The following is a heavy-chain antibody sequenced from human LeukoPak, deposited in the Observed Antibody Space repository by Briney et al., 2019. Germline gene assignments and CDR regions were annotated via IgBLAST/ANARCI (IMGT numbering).Heavy chain of an antibody. CDR3: ARGGSYYDY. Sequence: SETLSLTCTVSGGSISGFYWSWIRQPPGKGLEWIGYMSNNGATTYNPSLKSRVTISVDTSKNQFSLKLTSVTAADTAVYYCARGGSYYDYWGQGTLVTVSS. CDR1: GGSISGFY. J-gene: IGHJ4*02. CDR2: MSNNGAT. V-gene: IGHV4-59*01. D-gene: IGHD1-26*01.